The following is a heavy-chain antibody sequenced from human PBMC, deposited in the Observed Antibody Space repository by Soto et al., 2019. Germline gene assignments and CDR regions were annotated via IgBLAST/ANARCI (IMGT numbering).Heavy chain of an antibody. Sequence: SETLSLTCTVSGDSISGYYWSWIRQAPGKGLEWIGYTYYTGRTDYNPSLKSRVTMSVDTSKNKFSLELTSVTAADTAVYYCARNQAGTVFGLPNHLNYMDVWGKGTTVTGSS. V-gene: IGHV4-59*01. CDR1: GDSISGYY. CDR2: TYYTGRT. CDR3: ARNQAGTVFGLPNHLNYMDV. D-gene: IGHD3-3*01. J-gene: IGHJ6*03.